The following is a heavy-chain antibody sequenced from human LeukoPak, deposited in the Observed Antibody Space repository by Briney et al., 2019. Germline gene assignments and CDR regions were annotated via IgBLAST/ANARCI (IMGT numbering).Heavy chain of an antibody. CDR2: IYYSGST. CDR1: GGSISSYY. Sequence: SETLSPTCTVSGGSISSYYWSWIRQPPGKGLEWIGYIYYSGSTNYNPSLKSRVTISVDTSKSQFSLKLSSVTAADTAVYYCASVGDFDWSLGYWGQGTLVTVSS. J-gene: IGHJ4*02. V-gene: IGHV4-59*01. D-gene: IGHD3-9*01. CDR3: ASVGDFDWSLGY.